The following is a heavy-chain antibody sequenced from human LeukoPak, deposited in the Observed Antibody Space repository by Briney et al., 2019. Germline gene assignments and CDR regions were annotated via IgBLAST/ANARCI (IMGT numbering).Heavy chain of an antibody. V-gene: IGHV1-8*03. CDR2: MNPNSGNT. CDR1: GYTFTSYD. CDR3: ARDRSGYGSGSYYKN. J-gene: IGHJ4*02. Sequence: ASVKVSCKASGYTFTSYDINWVRQATGQGLEWMGWMNPNSGNTGYAQKFQGRVTITRNTSISTVYMELSSLRSEDTAVYYCARDRSGYGSGSYYKNWGQGTLVTVSS. D-gene: IGHD3-10*01.